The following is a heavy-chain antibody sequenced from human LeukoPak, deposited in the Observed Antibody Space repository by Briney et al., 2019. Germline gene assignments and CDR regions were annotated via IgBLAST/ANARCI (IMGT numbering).Heavy chain of an antibody. V-gene: IGHV4-59*08. CDR2: IYYSGST. CDR3: ARRLGGSSLFDY. CDR1: GGSISSYY. J-gene: IGHJ4*02. Sequence: SETLSLTCTVSGGSISSYYWSWIRQPPGKGLEWIGYIYYSGSTNYNPSLKSRVTISVDTSKNQFSLKLSSVTAADTAVYYCARRLGGSSLFDYWGQGTLVTVSS. D-gene: IGHD1-26*01.